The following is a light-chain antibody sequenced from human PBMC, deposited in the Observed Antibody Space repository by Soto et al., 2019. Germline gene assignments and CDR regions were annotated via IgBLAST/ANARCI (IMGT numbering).Light chain of an antibody. J-gene: IGKJ5*01. Sequence: DIHMTQSPSTLSASVGYRFTITCRASQTISNWLAWYQQKPGKAPTLLIYDASTLERGVPSRFRGTGSGTEFTLSIDSLQPDDFATYYCQQYHTYSITFGQGTRLEI. CDR3: QQYHTYSIT. CDR2: DAS. V-gene: IGKV1-5*01. CDR1: QTISNW.